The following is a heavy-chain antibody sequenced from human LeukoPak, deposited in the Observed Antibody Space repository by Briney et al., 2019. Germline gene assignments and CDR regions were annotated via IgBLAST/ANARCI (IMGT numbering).Heavy chain of an antibody. D-gene: IGHD1-14*01. Sequence: GGSLRLSCAASGFTFGTFWMHWVRQAPGKGLVWVSRINPEETTTNYADAVKGRFTISRDNAKNTLYPQMNSLRAEDTAVYYCARGGLEPVDYWGQGTLVTVSS. CDR2: INPEETTT. CDR3: ARGGLEPVDY. J-gene: IGHJ4*02. V-gene: IGHV3-74*01. CDR1: GFTFGTFW.